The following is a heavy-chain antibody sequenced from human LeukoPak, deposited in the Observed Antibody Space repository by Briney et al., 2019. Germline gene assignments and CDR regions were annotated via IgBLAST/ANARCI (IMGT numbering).Heavy chain of an antibody. J-gene: IGHJ4*02. Sequence: SETLSLTCAVYGGSFSGYYWSWIRQPPGKGLEWIGEINHSGSTNYNPSLKSRVTISVDTSKNQFSLKLSSVTAADTAVYYCARGQGPDYDILTGYYFDYWGQGTLVTVSS. CDR1: GGSFSGYY. D-gene: IGHD3-9*01. CDR2: INHSGST. CDR3: ARGQGPDYDILTGYYFDY. V-gene: IGHV4-34*01.